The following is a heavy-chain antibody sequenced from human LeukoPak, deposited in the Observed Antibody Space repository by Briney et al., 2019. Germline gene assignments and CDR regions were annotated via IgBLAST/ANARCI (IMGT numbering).Heavy chain of an antibody. Sequence: GGSLRLSCAASGFTFSSYGMNWVRQAPGRGLEWVAFIQYDGTHKYYVDSVKGRFTISRDNSKSTLHLQMNNLRAEDTAVYYCAKDFCSGSSCYSFDYWGQGTLVTVSS. CDR3: AKDFCSGSSCYSFDY. D-gene: IGHD2-15*01. CDR1: GFTFSSYG. J-gene: IGHJ4*02. V-gene: IGHV3-30*02. CDR2: IQYDGTHK.